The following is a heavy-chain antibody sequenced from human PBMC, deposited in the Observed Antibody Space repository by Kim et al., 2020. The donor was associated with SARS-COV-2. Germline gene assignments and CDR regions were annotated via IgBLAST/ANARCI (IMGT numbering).Heavy chain of an antibody. V-gene: IGHV3-23*01. D-gene: IGHD6-19*01. CDR2: ISGGATGT. J-gene: IGHJ4*02. Sequence: GGSLRLSCAASGFTFSTYAMRWVRQAAGKGLELVSAISGGATGTAYADSVRGRFTISRDNSKNTLYLQMNSLRAEDTAVYYCAKNLGNSGWQPFDYWGQGTLVTVSS. CDR1: GFTFSTYA. CDR3: AKNLGNSGWQPFDY.